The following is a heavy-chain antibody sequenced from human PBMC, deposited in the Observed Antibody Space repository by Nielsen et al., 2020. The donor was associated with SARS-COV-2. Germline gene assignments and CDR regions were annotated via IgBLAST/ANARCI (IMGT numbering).Heavy chain of an antibody. CDR2: VSYDGSAK. D-gene: IGHD2-8*01. J-gene: IGHJ4*02. Sequence: VRQAPGKGLEWVAVVSYDGSAKHYADSVKGRFNISRDNSKNTLYLQMNSLRGEDTAIYYCARLVLPNSVGDYWGQGALVTVSS. CDR3: ARLVLPNSVGDY. V-gene: IGHV3-30-3*01.